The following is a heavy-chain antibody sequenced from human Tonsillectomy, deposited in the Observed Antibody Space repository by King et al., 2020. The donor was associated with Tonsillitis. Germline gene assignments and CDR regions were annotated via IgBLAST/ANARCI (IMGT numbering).Heavy chain of an antibody. CDR1: RGSFSGYY. D-gene: IGHD6-19*01. CDR3: ATGWYRPDY. CDR2: INHTGIT. Sequence: VQLQQWGAGLLKPSETLSPTCAVYRGSFSGYYWSWIRQPPGKGLEWIGEINHTGITNYNPSLKSRVIMSVDTSKNQFSLKLSSVTAADTATYYCATGWYRPDYWGQGTLVTVSS. J-gene: IGHJ4*02. V-gene: IGHV4-34*01.